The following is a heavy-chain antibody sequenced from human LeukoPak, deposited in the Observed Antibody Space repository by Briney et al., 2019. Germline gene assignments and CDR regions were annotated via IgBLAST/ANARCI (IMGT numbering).Heavy chain of an antibody. Sequence: ASVKVSCKASGYTFTGYYIHWVRQAPGQGLDWMGWINPNSGDTKYEENFQGRVTMTGDTSISTAYMELRRLRSDDTARYYCARGPNYYGSGRSWFDPWGQGTLVTVSS. CDR1: GYTFTGYY. CDR3: ARGPNYYGSGRSWFDP. J-gene: IGHJ5*02. CDR2: INPNSGDT. V-gene: IGHV1-2*02. D-gene: IGHD3-10*01.